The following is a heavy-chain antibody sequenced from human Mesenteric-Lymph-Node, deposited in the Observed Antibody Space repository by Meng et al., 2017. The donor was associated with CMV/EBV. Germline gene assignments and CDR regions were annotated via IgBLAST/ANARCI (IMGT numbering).Heavy chain of an antibody. D-gene: IGHD2-2*01. CDR3: AKGGSSISVSYFDY. J-gene: IGHJ4*02. V-gene: IGHV3-20*04. Sequence: GESLKISCAASGFAFDDYGMSWVRQVPGKGLEWVSGIKWNGGSTFYVDSVKGQFTISRDNAKMSLYLQMDNLRAEDTAFYYCAKGGSSISVSYFDYWGQATLVTVSS. CDR1: GFAFDDYG. CDR2: IKWNGGST.